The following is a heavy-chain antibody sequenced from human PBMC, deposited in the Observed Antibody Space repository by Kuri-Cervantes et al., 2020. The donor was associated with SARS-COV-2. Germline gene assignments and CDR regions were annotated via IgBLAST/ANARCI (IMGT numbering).Heavy chain of an antibody. D-gene: IGHD4-17*01. CDR2: IYYSGST. CDR3: ARLGYGDYVGS. Sequence: SETLSLTCTVSGGSISSYYWSWIRQPPGKGLEWIGYIYYSGSTNYNPSLKSRVTISVDTSKNQFSLKPSSVTAADTAVYYCARLGYGDYVGSWGQGTLVTVSS. CDR1: GGSISSYY. V-gene: IGHV4-59*01. J-gene: IGHJ4*02.